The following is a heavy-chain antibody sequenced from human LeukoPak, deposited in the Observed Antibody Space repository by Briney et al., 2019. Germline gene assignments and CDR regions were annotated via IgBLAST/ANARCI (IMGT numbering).Heavy chain of an antibody. CDR3: TRNDGEGI. CDR2: IRRTAHGGTT. Sequence: GGSLRLSCTASGFTFADYVATWVRQAPGGGLEWVGFIRRTAHGGTTEYVASVKGGFTISRDDSKGIAYLQMNSLKTEDTAVYFCTRNDGEGIWGQGTLVTVSS. D-gene: IGHD1-1*01. J-gene: IGHJ4*02. V-gene: IGHV3-49*04. CDR1: GFTFADYV.